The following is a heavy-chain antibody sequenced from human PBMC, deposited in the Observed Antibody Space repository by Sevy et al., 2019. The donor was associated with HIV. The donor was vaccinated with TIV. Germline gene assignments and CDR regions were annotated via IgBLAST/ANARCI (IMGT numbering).Heavy chain of an antibody. D-gene: IGHD6-19*01. V-gene: IGHV3-33*01. J-gene: IGHJ4*02. CDR3: ARGDIAVAALDY. CDR1: GFTFSSYG. Sequence: GESLKISCAASGFTFSSYGMHWVRQAPGKGLEWEAVIWYDGSNKYYADSVKGRFTISRDNSKNTLYLQMNSLRAEDTAVYYCARGDIAVAALDYWGQGTLVTVSS. CDR2: IWYDGSNK.